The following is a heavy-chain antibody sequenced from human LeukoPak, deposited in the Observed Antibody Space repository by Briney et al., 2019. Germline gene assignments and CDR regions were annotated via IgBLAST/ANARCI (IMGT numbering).Heavy chain of an antibody. D-gene: IGHD1-26*01. J-gene: IGHJ6*03. Sequence: GGSLRLSCAASGFTFSSYEMNWVRQAPGKGLEWVSYISSSGSTIYYADSVKGRFTISRDNAKNSLYLQMNSLRAEDTAVYYCASWELPRSRYYYYYMDVWGKGTTVTVSS. V-gene: IGHV3-48*03. CDR1: GFTFSSYE. CDR3: ASWELPRSRYYYYYMDV. CDR2: ISSSGSTI.